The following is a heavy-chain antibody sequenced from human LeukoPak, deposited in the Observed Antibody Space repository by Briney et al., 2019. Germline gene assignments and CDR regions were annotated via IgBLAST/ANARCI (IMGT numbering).Heavy chain of an antibody. Sequence: ASVKVSCKASGYTFTSYGISWVRQAPGQGLEWMGWISAYNGNTNYAQKLQGRVTMTTDTSTSTDYMELRSLRSDDTAVYYCARYSGSYLCDYWGQGTLVTVSS. D-gene: IGHD1-26*01. CDR2: ISAYNGNT. CDR3: ARYSGSYLCDY. CDR1: GYTFTSYG. J-gene: IGHJ4*02. V-gene: IGHV1-18*01.